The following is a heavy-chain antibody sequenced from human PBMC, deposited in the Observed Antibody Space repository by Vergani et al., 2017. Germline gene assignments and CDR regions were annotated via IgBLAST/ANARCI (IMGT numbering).Heavy chain of an antibody. CDR1: GFSFNTYG. CDR3: AKDGREYSDYGYLDY. Sequence: QVQLVETGGGVVQPGGSLRLYCATSGFSFNTYGAHWVRQAPGKGLEWVAFIGYAGRIKYNVDSVKGRFTISRDTSKKTLSLQMRSLRADDTAVYYCAKDGREYSDYGYLDYWGQGTLVTVSS. CDR2: IGYAGRIK. J-gene: IGHJ4*02. D-gene: IGHD4-11*01. V-gene: IGHV3-30*02.